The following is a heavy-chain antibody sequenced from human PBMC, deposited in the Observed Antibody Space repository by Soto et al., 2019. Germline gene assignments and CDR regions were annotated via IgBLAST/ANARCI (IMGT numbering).Heavy chain of an antibody. Sequence: SETLSLTCAVYGGSFSGQYWSWIRQPPGKGLEWIGSIYYSGSIYYNPSLKSRVTISVDTSKNQFSLKLSSVTAAETAVYYCARQSSGWYNWFDPWGQGTLVTVSS. CDR3: ARQSSGWYNWFDP. J-gene: IGHJ5*02. CDR2: IYYSGSI. V-gene: IGHV4-34*01. CDR1: GGSFSGQY. D-gene: IGHD6-19*01.